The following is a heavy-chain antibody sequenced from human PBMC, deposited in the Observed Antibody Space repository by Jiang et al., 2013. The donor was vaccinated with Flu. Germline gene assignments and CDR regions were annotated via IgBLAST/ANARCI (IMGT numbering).Heavy chain of an antibody. Sequence: VQLVESGGGLVQPGGSLRLSCAASGFTFSSYAMSWVRQAPGKGLEWVSAISGSGGSTYYADSVKGRFTISRDNSKNTLYLQMNSLRAEDTAVYYCAKDQDLYGSGSYIPFDYWGQGTLVTVSS. CDR2: ISGSGGST. D-gene: IGHD3-10*01. CDR1: GFTFSSYA. CDR3: AKDQDLYGSGSYIPFDY. J-gene: IGHJ4*02. V-gene: IGHV3-23*04.